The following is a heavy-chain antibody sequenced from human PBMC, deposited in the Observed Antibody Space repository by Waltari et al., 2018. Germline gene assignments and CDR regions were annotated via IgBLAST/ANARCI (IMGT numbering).Heavy chain of an antibody. V-gene: IGHV4-39*07. CDR1: GGSISSSSSY. CDR2: IYYSGST. J-gene: IGHJ4*02. D-gene: IGHD6-19*01. Sequence: QLQLQESGPGLVKPSETLSLTCTVSGGSISSSSSYWGWIRQPPGKGLEWIGSIYYSGSTYYNPSLKSRVTISVDTSKNQFSLKLSSVTAADTAVYYCARARYSSGLDYWGQGTLVTVSS. CDR3: ARARYSSGLDY.